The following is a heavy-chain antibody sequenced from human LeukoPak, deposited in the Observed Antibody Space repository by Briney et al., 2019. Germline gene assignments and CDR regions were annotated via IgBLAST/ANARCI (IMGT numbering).Heavy chain of an antibody. J-gene: IGHJ6*02. CDR3: ARAEGIVGADYYYYGMDV. CDR1: GDSVSGNSTA. CDR2: TYYRSKWYN. Sequence: SQTLSLTCAISGDSVSGNSTAYNWIRQSPSRGLEWLGRTYYRSKWYNDYAVSVKSRITINPDTSKNQFSLQLNSVTPEDTAVYYCARAEGIVGADYYYYGMDVWGQGTTVTVSS. D-gene: IGHD1-26*01. V-gene: IGHV6-1*01.